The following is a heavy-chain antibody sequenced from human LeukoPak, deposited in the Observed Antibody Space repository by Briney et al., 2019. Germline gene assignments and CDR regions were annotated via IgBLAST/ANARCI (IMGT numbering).Heavy chain of an antibody. D-gene: IGHD3-22*01. V-gene: IGHV4-4*07. CDR1: GGSISSYY. J-gene: IGHJ5*02. CDR2: IYTSGST. CDR3: AGGPKYYYDSSGYL. Sequence: SETLSLTCTVSGGSISSYYWSWIRQPAGKGLEWIGRIYTSGSTNYNPSLKSRVTISVDTSKNQFSLKLSSVTAADTAVYYCAGGPKYYYDSSGYLWGQGTLVTVSS.